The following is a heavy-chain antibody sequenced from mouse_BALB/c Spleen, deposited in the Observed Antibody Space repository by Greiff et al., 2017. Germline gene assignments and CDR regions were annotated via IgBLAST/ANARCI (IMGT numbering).Heavy chain of an antibody. V-gene: IGHV1-69*01. CDR1: GYTFTDYW. CDR2: IDTSDSYT. D-gene: IGHD2-3*01. CDR3: ARSDGYYFDY. J-gene: IGHJ3*01. Sequence: VQLQQPGAELVMPGASVKMSCKASGYTFTDYWMHWVKQRPGQGLEWIGAIDTSDSYTSYNQKFKGKATLTVDESSSTAYMQLSSLTSEDSAVYYCARSDGYYFDYWGQGTLGTVSA.